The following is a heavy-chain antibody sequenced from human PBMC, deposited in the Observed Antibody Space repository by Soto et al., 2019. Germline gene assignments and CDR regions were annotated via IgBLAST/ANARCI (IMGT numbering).Heavy chain of an antibody. Sequence: GGSLRLSCAACGFTFSSYAISWVRQAPGKGLEWVSAISGSGVSTYYADSVKGRFTISRDNSKNTLYLQMNSLRAEDTAVYYCKGYCSGGSCPSAVPVDAASDYLGQGTLVAVCS. V-gene: IGHV3-23*01. D-gene: IGHD2-15*01. CDR1: GFTFSSYA. J-gene: IGHJ4*02. CDR3: KGYCSGGSCPSAVPVDAASDY. CDR2: ISGSGVST.